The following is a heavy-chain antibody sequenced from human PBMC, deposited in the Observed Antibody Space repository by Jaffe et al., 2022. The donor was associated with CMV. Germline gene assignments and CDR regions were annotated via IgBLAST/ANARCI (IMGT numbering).Heavy chain of an antibody. Sequence: QVQLQESGPGLVKPSETLSLTCTVSGGSISSYYWSWIRQPPGKGLEWIGYIYYSGSTNYNPSLKSRVTISVDTSKNQFSLKLSSVTAADTAVYYCARDGCGGSCYLDYWGQGTLVTVSS. V-gene: IGHV4-59*01. D-gene: IGHD2-15*01. CDR2: IYYSGST. CDR3: ARDGCGGSCYLDY. J-gene: IGHJ4*02. CDR1: GGSISSYY.